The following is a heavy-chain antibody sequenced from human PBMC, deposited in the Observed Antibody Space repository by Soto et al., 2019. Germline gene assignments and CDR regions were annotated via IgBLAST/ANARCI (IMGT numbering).Heavy chain of an antibody. CDR1: GFTFSSYA. D-gene: IGHD3-10*01. CDR3: VKAYYYGSGSYYNGYYYGMDV. V-gene: IGHV3-64D*06. CDR2: ISSNGGST. Sequence: PGGSLRLSCSASGFTFSSYAMHWVRQAPGKGLEYVSAISSNGGSTYYADSVKGRFTISRDNSKNTLYLQMSSLRAEDTAVYYCVKAYYYGSGSYYNGYYYGMDVWGQGTMVTVSS. J-gene: IGHJ6*02.